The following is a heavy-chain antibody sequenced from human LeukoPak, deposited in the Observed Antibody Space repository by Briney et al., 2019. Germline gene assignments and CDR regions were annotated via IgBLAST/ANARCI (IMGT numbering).Heavy chain of an antibody. V-gene: IGHV4-59*08. CDR2: IYYSGYTNNT. CDR3: ARHGIPDGARHSRPLQGYYVMDY. CDR1: GGSISSFY. D-gene: IGHD3-16*01. J-gene: IGHJ4*02. Sequence: SETLSLNCTVSGGSISSFYWSWIRQPPGKGLEWSGYIYYSGYTNNTNYNPSLKSRVTISVDTSKNQFSLKLSSVTAADTAVYYCARHGIPDGARHSRPLQGYYVMDYWGQGTLVTVSS.